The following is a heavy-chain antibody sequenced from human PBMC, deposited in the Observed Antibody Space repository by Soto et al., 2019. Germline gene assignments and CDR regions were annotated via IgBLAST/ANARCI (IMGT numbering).Heavy chain of an antibody. D-gene: IGHD1-1*01. CDR1: GGSISSGGYS. V-gene: IGHV4-30-2*01. Sequence: TSETLSLTCAVSGGSISSGGYSWNWIRQPPGKGLEWIGYIYHSGSTLYNPSLKNRVTISVDKSKNQFSLKLSSVTAADTAVYYCARDQLEGNWFDPWGQGTPVTVSS. J-gene: IGHJ5*02. CDR2: IYHSGST. CDR3: ARDQLEGNWFDP.